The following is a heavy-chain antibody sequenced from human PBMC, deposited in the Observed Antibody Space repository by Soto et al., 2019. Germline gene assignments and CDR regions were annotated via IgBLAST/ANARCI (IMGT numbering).Heavy chain of an antibody. J-gene: IGHJ4*02. V-gene: IGHV3-43*01. D-gene: IGHD3-22*01. CDR2: ISWDGGST. Sequence: PGGSLRLSCAASGFTFDDYTMHWVRQAPGKGLEWVSLISWDGGSTNYADSVKGRFTISRDNSKNSLYLQMNSLRTEDTALYYCAKAMDYYDSSFDYWGQGTLVTVSS. CDR1: GFTFDDYT. CDR3: AKAMDYYDSSFDY.